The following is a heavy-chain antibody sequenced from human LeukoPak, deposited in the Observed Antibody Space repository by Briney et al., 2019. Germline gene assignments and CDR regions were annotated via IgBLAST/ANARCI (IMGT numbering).Heavy chain of an antibody. CDR3: ATAPILRGEGGEHYKYGMDV. CDR2: IYHNGTH. Sequence: PPETLSLTCAVSVGSISSGNWWTWVRQSPGKGLEWIGEIYHNGTHNYNPSLKSRVTISADTFKNHFSLKLTSVTAADTAVYYCATAPILRGEGGEHYKYGMDVWGQGTTVIVPS. J-gene: IGHJ6*02. V-gene: IGHV4-4*03. D-gene: IGHD2-2*02. CDR1: VGSISSGNW.